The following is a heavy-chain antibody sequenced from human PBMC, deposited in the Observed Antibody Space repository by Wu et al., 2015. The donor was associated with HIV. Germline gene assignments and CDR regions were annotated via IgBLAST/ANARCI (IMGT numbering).Heavy chain of an antibody. CDR2: INPNSGGT. Sequence: QVQLAQSGAEVKKPGASVKVSCKASGYTSTVYYMHWMRQAPGQGLEWMGWINPNSGGTDYAQKFQGRLTMTRDSSISTAYMELSGLTSDDTAVYYCASDSSEGPFSRYYFALWGQGSLVTVSS. CDR1: GYTSTVYY. V-gene: IGHV1-2*02. J-gene: IGHJ4*02. CDR3: ASDSSEGPFSRYYFAL. D-gene: IGHD3-3*01.